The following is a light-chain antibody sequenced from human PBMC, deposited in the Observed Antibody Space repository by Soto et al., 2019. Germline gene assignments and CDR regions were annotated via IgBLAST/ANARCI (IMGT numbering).Light chain of an antibody. CDR1: QGISRW. CDR2: AAS. V-gene: IGKV1-12*01. CDR3: QQTRDFPLT. J-gene: IGKJ4*01. Sequence: DIQMTQSPSSVSASVGDTVTVTCRASQGISRWLAWYQQKPGKAPRLLIYAASSLQNGVPPRFSGTYSGTDFSLTIRSLQPGDSATYFCQQTRDFPLTFGGGTRVEIK.